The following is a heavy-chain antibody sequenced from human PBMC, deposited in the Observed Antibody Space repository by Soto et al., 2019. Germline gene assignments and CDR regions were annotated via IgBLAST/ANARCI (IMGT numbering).Heavy chain of an antibody. CDR1: GYNFDTYW. CDR2: VFPGDSDT. J-gene: IGHJ4*02. Sequence: ELLLVQSGAEVRRPGESLRISCQGSGYNFDTYWVAWVRQVPGHGLELMGMVFPGDSDTRYSPSFRGQVTISADMSITTAYLHWTSLKPSDTAIYFCARLGGSSAFPLENWGQGTLVSVSS. V-gene: IGHV5-51*01. D-gene: IGHD2-15*01. CDR3: ARLGGSSAFPLEN.